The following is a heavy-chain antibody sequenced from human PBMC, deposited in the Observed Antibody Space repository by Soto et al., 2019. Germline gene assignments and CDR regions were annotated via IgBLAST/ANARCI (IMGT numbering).Heavy chain of an antibody. CDR2: ISSSRYI. D-gene: IGHD3-22*01. CDR3: ARVHYYDSSGFYL. J-gene: IGHJ4*02. V-gene: IGHV3-21*01. CDR1: GFTFSSYS. Sequence: PGGSLRPSCAASGFTFSSYSMNWVRQAPGKGLEWVSSISSSRYIYYGDSVKGRFTISRDNAKNSLYLQMNILRAEDTATYYCARVHYYDSSGFYLWGQGTLVTVSS.